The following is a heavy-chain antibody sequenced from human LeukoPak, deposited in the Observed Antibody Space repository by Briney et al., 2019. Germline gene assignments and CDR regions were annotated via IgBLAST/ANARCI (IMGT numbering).Heavy chain of an antibody. V-gene: IGHV3-30*18. D-gene: IGHD6-19*01. Sequence: GGSLRLYCAASGFTFSLYGMHGVRQAPGKGLEWVDVLSYDGSNKYYADSVKGRFTIARDNSKNTLYLQMNSLGAEDTAVYYCAKRTAVTGPYFDYWGQGTLVTVSS. J-gene: IGHJ4*02. CDR2: LSYDGSNK. CDR3: AKRTAVTGPYFDY. CDR1: GFTFSLYG.